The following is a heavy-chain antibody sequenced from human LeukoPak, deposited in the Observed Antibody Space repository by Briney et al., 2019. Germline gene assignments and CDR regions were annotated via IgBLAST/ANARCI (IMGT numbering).Heavy chain of an antibody. CDR3: AREGTAMNYGGTFDP. J-gene: IGHJ5*02. Sequence: SVKVSCKAPGCTFSSYAISWVREAPGQGLEWMGRIIPIFGTANYAQKFQGRVTITAYKSTSTAYMELSSLRSEDTAVYYCAREGTAMNYGGTFDPWGQGTLVTVSS. D-gene: IGHD4-23*01. CDR2: IIPIFGTA. V-gene: IGHV1-69*06. CDR1: GCTFSSYA.